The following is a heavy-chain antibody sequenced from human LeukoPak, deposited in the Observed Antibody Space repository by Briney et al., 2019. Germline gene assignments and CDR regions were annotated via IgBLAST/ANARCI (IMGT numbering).Heavy chain of an antibody. D-gene: IGHD4-23*01. Sequence: VSVKVSCKASGYTFTSYGISWVRQAPGQELEWMGWISAYNGNTNFARKLQGRVTMTTDTSTNTASMELRSLRSDDTAVYYCARVYGGNSYYYFYYGMDVWGQGTTVTVSS. V-gene: IGHV1-18*01. J-gene: IGHJ6*02. CDR1: GYTFTSYG. CDR2: ISAYNGNT. CDR3: ARVYGGNSYYYFYYGMDV.